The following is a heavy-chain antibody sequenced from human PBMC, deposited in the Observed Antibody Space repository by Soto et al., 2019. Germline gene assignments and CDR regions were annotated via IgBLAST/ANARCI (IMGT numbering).Heavy chain of an antibody. CDR2: MNNDGSYT. J-gene: IGHJ3*02. CDR1: GFTFSSYW. Sequence: EVQLVESGGGLVQPGGSLRLSFAASGFTFSSYWMYWVRQAPGKWLEWVSHMNNDGSYTIYAESVKGRFTFSRDNAKNTLYLQMNSLRAEDTAVYYCVRGGYMHACDIWGQGTMVTVSS. D-gene: IGHD6-13*01. V-gene: IGHV3-74*01. CDR3: VRGGYMHACDI.